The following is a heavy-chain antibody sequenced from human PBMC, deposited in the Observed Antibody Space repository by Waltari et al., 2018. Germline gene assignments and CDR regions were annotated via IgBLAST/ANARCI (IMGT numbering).Heavy chain of an antibody. CDR3: ARDHTIFGVVTSLGY. J-gene: IGHJ4*02. Sequence: QVQLVQSGAEVKKPGASVKVSCKASGYTFTSYGISWVRTAPGQGLEWMGWISAYNGNTNYAQKLQGRVTMTTDTSTSTAYMELRSLRSDDTAVYYCARDHTIFGVVTSLGYWGQGTLVTVSS. CDR2: ISAYNGNT. D-gene: IGHD3-3*01. CDR1: GYTFTSYG. V-gene: IGHV1-18*01.